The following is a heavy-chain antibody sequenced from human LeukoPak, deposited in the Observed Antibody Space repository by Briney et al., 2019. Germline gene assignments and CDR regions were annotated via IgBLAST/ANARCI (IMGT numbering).Heavy chain of an antibody. CDR1: GYTFTSYD. J-gene: IGHJ6*02. V-gene: IGHV1-8*01. CDR2: MNPNSGNT. D-gene: IGHD5-18*01. Sequence: ASVKVSCKASGYTFTSYDINWARQATGQGLEWMGWMNPNSGNTGYAQKFQGRVTMTRNTSISTAYMELSSLRSEDTAVYYCARDSGYSYGLRGYYYYGMDVWGQGTTVTVSS. CDR3: ARDSGYSYGLRGYYYYGMDV.